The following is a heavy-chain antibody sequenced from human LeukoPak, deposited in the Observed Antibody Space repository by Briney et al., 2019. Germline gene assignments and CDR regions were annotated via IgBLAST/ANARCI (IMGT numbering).Heavy chain of an antibody. V-gene: IGHV1-46*01. CDR2: IYPRDGST. CDR1: GYSFTSNY. CDR3: ARDQEAFDY. J-gene: IGHJ4*02. Sequence: ASVKVSCKASGYSFTSNYIHWVRQAPGQGLEWMGMIYPRDGSTSYAQKFQGRVTVTRDTSMSTVHMELSGLRSEDTAVYYCARDQEAFDYWGQGTLVTVSS.